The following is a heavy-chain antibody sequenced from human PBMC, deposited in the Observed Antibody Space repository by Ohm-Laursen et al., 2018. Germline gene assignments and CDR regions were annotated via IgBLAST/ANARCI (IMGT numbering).Heavy chain of an antibody. CDR2: ISWNSGSI. CDR3: AKSLYSSSSGGAFDL. CDR1: GFTFDDYA. D-gene: IGHD6-6*01. V-gene: IGHV3-9*01. Sequence: SLRLSCAASGFTFDDYAMHWVRQGPGKGLEWVSGISWNSGSIGYADSVKGRFTISRDNAKNSLYLQMNSLRAEDTALYYCAKSLYSSSSGGAFDLWGLGTMVTVSS. J-gene: IGHJ3*01.